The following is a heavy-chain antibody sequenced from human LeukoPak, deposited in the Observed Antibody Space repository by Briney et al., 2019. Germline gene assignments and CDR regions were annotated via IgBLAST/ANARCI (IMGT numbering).Heavy chain of an antibody. V-gene: IGHV1-2*04. J-gene: IGHJ5*02. D-gene: IGHD2-2*01. CDR1: GYTFTGYY. CDR2: INPNSGGT. CDR3: ARNGRDSGYCSSTSCHDWFDP. Sequence: EASEKVSCKASGYTFTGYYMHWVRQAPGQGLEWMGWINPNSGGTNYAQKFQGWVTMTRDTSISTAYMELSRLRSDDTAVYYCARNGRDSGYCSSTSCHDWFDPWGQGTLVTVSS.